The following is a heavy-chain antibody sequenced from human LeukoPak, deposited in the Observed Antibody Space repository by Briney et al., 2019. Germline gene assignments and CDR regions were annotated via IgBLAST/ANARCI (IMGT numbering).Heavy chain of an antibody. CDR3: ARGFCSSTSCYLSSIDAFDI. J-gene: IGHJ3*02. Sequence: ASVKVSCKASGYTFTSYGISWVRQAPGQGLEWMGWISAYNGNTNYAQKLQGRVTMTTDTSTSTAYMELRSLRSDDTAVYYCARGFCSSTSCYLSSIDAFDIWGQGTVVTVSS. CDR2: ISAYNGNT. CDR1: GYTFTSYG. V-gene: IGHV1-18*01. D-gene: IGHD2-2*01.